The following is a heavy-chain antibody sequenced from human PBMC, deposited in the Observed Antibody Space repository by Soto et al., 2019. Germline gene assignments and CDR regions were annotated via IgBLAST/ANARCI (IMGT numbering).Heavy chain of an antibody. CDR2: ISAYNGNT. J-gene: IGHJ6*03. CDR3: GSTNYNPSLKSRVTISVDTSKNQFSLKLSSVTAADTAVYYCARRGGKGYCSSTSCPTEYYYYYMDV. Sequence: ASVKVSCKASGYTFTSYGISWVRQAPGQGLEWMGWISAYNGNTNYAQKLQGRVTMTTDTSTSTAYMELRSLRSDDTAVYYCGSTNYNPSLKSRVTISVDTSKNQFSLKLSSVTAADTAVYYCARRGGKGYCSSTSCPTEYYYYYMDVWGKGTTVTVSS. V-gene: IGHV1-18*01. CDR1: GYTFTSYG. D-gene: IGHD3-10*01.